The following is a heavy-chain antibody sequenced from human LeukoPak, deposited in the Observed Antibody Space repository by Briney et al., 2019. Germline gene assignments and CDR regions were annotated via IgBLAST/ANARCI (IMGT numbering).Heavy chain of an antibody. J-gene: IGHJ3*02. CDR3: ARDYYGSGSYRRIDAFDI. Sequence: SSETLSLTCTVSGGSINNRDYYWGWIRQPPGKGLEWIGNIYYSGSTHYSPSLKSRVTISVDTSKNHFSLKLSSVTAADTAVYYCARDYYGSGSYRRIDAFDIWGQGRMVTVSS. CDR1: GGSINNRDYY. D-gene: IGHD3-10*01. CDR2: IYYSGST. V-gene: IGHV4-39*07.